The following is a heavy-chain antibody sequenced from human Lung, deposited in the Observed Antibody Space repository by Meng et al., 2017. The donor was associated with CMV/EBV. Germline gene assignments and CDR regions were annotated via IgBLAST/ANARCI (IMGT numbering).Heavy chain of an antibody. D-gene: IGHD6-13*01. V-gene: IGHV3-23*01. CDR2: ITASGGST. CDR3: AKAFSASWYREFYYY. J-gene: IGHJ4*02. CDR1: EFTFSNFA. Sequence: ESXKISXAASEFTFSNFAMSWVRLAPGRGLAWVSAITASGGSTYYADSVKGRFTVSRDNFKNTLYLQMNSLRVEDTAVYYCAKAFSASWYREFYYYWGQGXLVTFSS.